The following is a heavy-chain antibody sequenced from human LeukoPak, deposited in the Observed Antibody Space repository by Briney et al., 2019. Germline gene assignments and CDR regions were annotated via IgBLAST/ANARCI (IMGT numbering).Heavy chain of an antibody. D-gene: IGHD1/OR15-1a*01. CDR2: ISYDGTNK. CDR1: GFTFSSYA. Sequence: GGSLRLSCAASGFTFSSYAMHWVRQAPGKGLEWVAVISYDGTNKYYADSVKGRFTISRDNSKNTLYLQMNSLRGEDTAVYYCAKDWANMGFDCWGQGTLVTVSS. CDR3: AKDWANMGFDC. V-gene: IGHV3-30*04. J-gene: IGHJ5*01.